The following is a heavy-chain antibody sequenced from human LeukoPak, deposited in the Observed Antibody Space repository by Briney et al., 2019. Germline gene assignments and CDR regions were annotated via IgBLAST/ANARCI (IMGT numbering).Heavy chain of an antibody. CDR2: IYYSGST. D-gene: IGHD2-15*01. V-gene: IGHV4-31*03. Sequence: PSQTLSLTCTVSGGSISSGGYYWSWIRQHPGKGLELIWYIYYSGSTYYNPSLKSRVTISVDTSKNQFSLKLSSVTAADTAVYYCARDRLQVAATLSYYYYGMDVWGQGTTVTVSS. J-gene: IGHJ6*02. CDR3: ARDRLQVAATLSYYYYGMDV. CDR1: GGSISSGGYY.